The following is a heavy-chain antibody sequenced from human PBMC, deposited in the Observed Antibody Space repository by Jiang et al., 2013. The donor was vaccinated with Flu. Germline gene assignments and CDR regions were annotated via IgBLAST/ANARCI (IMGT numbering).Heavy chain of an antibody. V-gene: IGHV4-59*13. D-gene: IGHD3-22*01. CDR2: IYYSGST. Sequence: GSGLVKPSETLSLTCTVSGGSISSYYWSWIRQPPGKGLEWIGYIYYSGSTNYNPSLKSRVTISVDTSKNQFSLKLSSVTAADTAVYYCARSPDTYDSSEVYAFDIWGQGTMVTVSS. J-gene: IGHJ3*02. CDR1: GGSISSYY. CDR3: ARSPDTYDSSEVYAFDI.